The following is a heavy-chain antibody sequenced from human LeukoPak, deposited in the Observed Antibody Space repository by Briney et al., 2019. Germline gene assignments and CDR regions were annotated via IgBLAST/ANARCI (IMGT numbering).Heavy chain of an antibody. CDR2: IKQDGSEK. Sequence: GGSLRLSCAASGCTFSSYWMSWVRQAPGKGLEWVANIKQDGSEKYYVDSVKGRFTISRDNAKNSLYLQMNSLRAEDTAVYYCARDKGGPYYDFWSGYYPEYFDYWGQGTLVTVSS. V-gene: IGHV3-7*01. CDR3: ARDKGGPYYDFWSGYYPEYFDY. D-gene: IGHD3-3*01. J-gene: IGHJ4*02. CDR1: GCTFSSYW.